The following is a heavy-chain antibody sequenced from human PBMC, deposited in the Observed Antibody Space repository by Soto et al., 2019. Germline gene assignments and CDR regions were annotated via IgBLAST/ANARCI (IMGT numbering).Heavy chain of an antibody. D-gene: IGHD6-19*01. CDR1: GFTFRSYW. V-gene: IGHV3-7*01. J-gene: IGHJ4*02. Sequence: EVHLVESGGGLVQPGGSLRLSCAASGFTFRSYWMSCVRQAPGKGLEWVANINQDGSEKYYVDSVKGRFTISRDNAENSLSLQLNSLRAEDTAVYYCARDGVEAGLYLDNWGRGTLLTVSS. CDR2: INQDGSEK. CDR3: ARDGVEAGLYLDN.